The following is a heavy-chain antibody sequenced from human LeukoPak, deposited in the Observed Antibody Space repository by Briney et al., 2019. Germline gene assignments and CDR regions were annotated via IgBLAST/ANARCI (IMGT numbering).Heavy chain of an antibody. D-gene: IGHD2-15*01. CDR3: VVGGSPGY. J-gene: IGHJ4*02. CDR1: GLAFSAYK. V-gene: IGHV3-74*01. CDR2: TSTDGYTT. Sequence: GGSMRLSCAASGLAFSAYKMHWVRQAPRKGLVWVSRTSTDGYTTDYADFVQGRFTASRDNTKNTWSLEMNSLRAEDTAVYYCVVGGSPGYWGQGTLVTVSS.